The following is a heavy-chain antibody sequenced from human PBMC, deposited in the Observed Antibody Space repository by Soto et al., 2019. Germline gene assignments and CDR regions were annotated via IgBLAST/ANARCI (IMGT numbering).Heavy chain of an antibody. Sequence: QVQLVESGGGVVQPGRSLRLSCAASGFTFSSYGMHWVRQAPGKGLEWVAVIWYDGSNKYYADSVKGRFTTSRDNSKNTLYVQMNSLRAEDTAMYYCARDDSSGSFDYWGQGTLVTVSS. V-gene: IGHV3-33*01. D-gene: IGHD3-22*01. CDR3: ARDDSSGSFDY. J-gene: IGHJ4*02. CDR2: IWYDGSNK. CDR1: GFTFSSYG.